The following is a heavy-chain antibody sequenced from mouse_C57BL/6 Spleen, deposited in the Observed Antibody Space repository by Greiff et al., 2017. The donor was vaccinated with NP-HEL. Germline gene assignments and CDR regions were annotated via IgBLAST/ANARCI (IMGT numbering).Heavy chain of an antibody. V-gene: IGHV5-6*01. J-gene: IGHJ2*01. Sequence: EVQGVESGGDLVKPGGSLKLSCAASGFTFSSYGMSWVRQTPDKRLEWVATISSGGSYTYYPDSVKGRFTISRDNAKNTLYLQMSSLKAEDTAMYYCARQGPNFDYWGQGTTLTVSS. CDR1: GFTFSSYG. CDR2: ISSGGSYT. CDR3: ARQGPNFDY.